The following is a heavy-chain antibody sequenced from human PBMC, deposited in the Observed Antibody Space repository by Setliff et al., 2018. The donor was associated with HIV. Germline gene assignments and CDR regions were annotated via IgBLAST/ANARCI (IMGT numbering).Heavy chain of an antibody. D-gene: IGHD5-18*01. V-gene: IGHV3-30*02. Sequence: HPGGSLRLSCAASGFTFSSYGMHWVRQGPGKGLEWVAFIRHNGRNQYYAESVKGRFTISRDNAKNSLYLQMNSLRAEDTAVYYCARGLRWIQVSPDYFDFWGQGTLVTVSS. CDR3: ARGLRWIQVSPDYFDF. CDR2: IRHNGRNQ. J-gene: IGHJ4*02. CDR1: GFTFSSYG.